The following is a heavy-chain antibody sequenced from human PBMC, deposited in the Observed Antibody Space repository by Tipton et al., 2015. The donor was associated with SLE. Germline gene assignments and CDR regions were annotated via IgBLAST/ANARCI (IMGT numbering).Heavy chain of an antibody. CDR2: IYTSGSP. D-gene: IGHD5-18*01. Sequence: TLSLTCTVSGGSISSNTYFWSWIRXXXGXXXXWIAHIYTSGSPSYSPSLKSRLTISIDTSKTQFSLSLSSVTAADTAIYYCARVYSYNSLIDLWGXGTLXTVSS. CDR1: GGSISSNTYF. V-gene: IGHV4-61*09. J-gene: IGHJ5*02. CDR3: ARVYSYNSLIDL.